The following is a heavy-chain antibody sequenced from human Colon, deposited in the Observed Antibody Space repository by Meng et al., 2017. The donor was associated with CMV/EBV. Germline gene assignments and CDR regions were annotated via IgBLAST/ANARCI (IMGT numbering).Heavy chain of an antibody. CDR2: LIYSGGPT. V-gene: IGHV3-23*03. CDR3: GRNSRLLGGNDI. D-gene: IGHD3-16*01. Sequence: GESLKISCTASGIMFTTYAVTWVRQTPGKGLEWVALIYSGGPTAHADSVKGRFTISRDNSKNILYLQMDSLTKEDSGIYYCGRNSRLLGGNDIWGQGMLVTVSS. CDR1: GIMFTTYA. J-gene: IGHJ4*02.